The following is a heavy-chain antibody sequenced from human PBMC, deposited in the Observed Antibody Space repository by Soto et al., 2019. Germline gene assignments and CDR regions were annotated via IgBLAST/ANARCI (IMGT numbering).Heavy chain of an antibody. Sequence: LSLTCTVSGGSISSSSYYWGWIRQPPGKGLEWIGSIYYSGSTYYNPSLKSRVTISVDTSKNQFSLKLSSVTAADTAVYYCARLGCSSTSCATYYYYYYGMDVWGQGTTVTVSS. CDR1: GGSISSSSYY. J-gene: IGHJ6*02. D-gene: IGHD2-2*01. V-gene: IGHV4-39*01. CDR3: ARLGCSSTSCATYYYYYYGMDV. CDR2: IYYSGST.